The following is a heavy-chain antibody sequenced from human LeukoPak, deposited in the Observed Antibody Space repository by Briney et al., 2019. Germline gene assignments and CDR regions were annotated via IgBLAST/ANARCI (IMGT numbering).Heavy chain of an antibody. J-gene: IGHJ5*02. CDR3: ARGGYSYGYAVNWFDP. CDR2: ISAYNGNT. CDR1: GYTFTSYC. Sequence: ASVKVSCKASGYTFTSYCISWVRQAPGQGLEWMGWISAYNGNTNYALKLQGRVTMTTDTSTSTAYMELRSLRSDDTAVYYCARGGYSYGYAVNWFDPWGQGTLVTVSS. V-gene: IGHV1-18*01. D-gene: IGHD5-18*01.